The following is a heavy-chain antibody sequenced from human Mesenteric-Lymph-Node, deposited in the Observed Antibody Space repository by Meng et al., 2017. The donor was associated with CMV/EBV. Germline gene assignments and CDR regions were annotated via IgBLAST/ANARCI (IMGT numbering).Heavy chain of an antibody. V-gene: IGHV4-38-2*02. CDR2: IYHSGNT. CDR3: ARVVGVIFGVVISSKWFDS. J-gene: IGHJ5*01. CDR1: RSFISSGYY. Sequence: SETLSLTCTVSRSFISSGYYWAWIRQPPGKGLEWIGSIYHSGNTYHNPSLKSRVTISVDTSKNQFSLKLSSVTAADTAVYYCARVVGVIFGVVISSKWFDSWGQGTLVTVSS. D-gene: IGHD3-3*01.